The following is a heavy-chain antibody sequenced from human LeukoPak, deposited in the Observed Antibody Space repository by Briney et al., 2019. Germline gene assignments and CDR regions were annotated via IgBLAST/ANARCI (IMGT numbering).Heavy chain of an antibody. CDR1: GFTFSSYW. J-gene: IGHJ4*02. Sequence: PGGSLRLSCAASGFTFSSYWMSWVRQAPGKGLEWVAYIKQDVTEKYYVDSVKGRFSISRDNAKNSLYLQMNSLRAEDTAVYYCARVTGYMIEDQFDYWGQGTLVTVSS. CDR3: ARVTGYMIEDQFDY. V-gene: IGHV3-7*03. CDR2: IKQDVTEK. D-gene: IGHD3-22*01.